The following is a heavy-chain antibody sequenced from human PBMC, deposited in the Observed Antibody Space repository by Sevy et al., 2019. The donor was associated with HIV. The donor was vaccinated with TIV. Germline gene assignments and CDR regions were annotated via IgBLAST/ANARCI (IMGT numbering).Heavy chain of an antibody. J-gene: IGHJ5*02. CDR1: GFTFSSYS. Sequence: GGSLRLSCAASGFTFSSYSMNWVRQAPGKGLEWVSSISSSSSYIYYADSVKGRFTISRDNAKNSLYLQMNSLRAEDTALYYCARVPRRIVGATMPSGNWFDPWGQGTLVTVSS. V-gene: IGHV3-21*01. D-gene: IGHD1-26*01. CDR2: ISSSSSYI. CDR3: ARVPRRIVGATMPSGNWFDP.